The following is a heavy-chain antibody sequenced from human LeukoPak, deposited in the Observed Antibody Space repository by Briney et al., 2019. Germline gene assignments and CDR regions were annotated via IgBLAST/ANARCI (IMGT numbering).Heavy chain of an antibody. CDR3: ARGRYCSADICSGGDAFDI. CDR1: GGSINNYY. V-gene: IGHV4-4*07. CDR2: IYTRGST. Sequence: PSETLSLTCTVSGGSINNYYWSWIRHPAGRGLEWIGRIYTRGSTNYNPSLKSRVTMSVATSKNQFSLKLSSVTAADTAVYYCARGRYCSADICSGGDAFDIWGQGTMVSVSS. J-gene: IGHJ3*02. D-gene: IGHD2-15*01.